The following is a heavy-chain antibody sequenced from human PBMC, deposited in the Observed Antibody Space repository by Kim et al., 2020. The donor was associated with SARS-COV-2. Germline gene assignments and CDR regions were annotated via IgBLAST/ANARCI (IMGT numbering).Heavy chain of an antibody. CDR1: GDSIRNYY. V-gene: IGHV4-59*01. D-gene: IGHD4-17*01. CDR3: ARDVNGDYVSLDF. CDR2: IHYSGST. J-gene: IGHJ4*02. Sequence: SETLSLTCSVSGDSIRNYYWGCLGLPPGKGLEWIGYIHYSGSTNSNPSLRSRVTISVDTSKNQLSLNLKSVTAADTAVYYCARDVNGDYVSLDFWGPGSL.